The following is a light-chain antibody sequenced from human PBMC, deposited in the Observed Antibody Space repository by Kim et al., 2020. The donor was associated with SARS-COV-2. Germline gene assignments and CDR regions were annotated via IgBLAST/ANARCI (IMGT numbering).Light chain of an antibody. CDR3: SSYTLSSTFV. CDR1: SSDVGGYNY. V-gene: IGLV2-14*01. CDR2: DVS. J-gene: IGLJ1*01. Sequence: QSALTQPASVSGSPGQSITISCTGTSSDVGGYNYVSWYQQHPGKAPKLMIYDVSKRPSGVSNRFSGSKSGNTASLTISGLPADDEADYYCSSYTLSSTFVFGTGTK.